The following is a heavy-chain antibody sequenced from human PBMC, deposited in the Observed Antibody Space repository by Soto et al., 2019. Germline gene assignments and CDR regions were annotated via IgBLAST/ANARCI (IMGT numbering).Heavy chain of an antibody. D-gene: IGHD3-22*01. CDR3: ARVGDYYDSSGYYYNYFDY. J-gene: IGHJ4*02. CDR2: IIPIFGTA. Sequence: QVQLVKSGAEVKKPGSSVKVSCKASGGTFSSYAISWVRQAPGQGHEWMGGIIPIFGTANYAQKFQGRVTITADESTSTAYMELSSLRSEDTAVYYCARVGDYYDSSGYYYNYFDYWGQGTLVTVSS. CDR1: GGTFSSYA. V-gene: IGHV1-69*12.